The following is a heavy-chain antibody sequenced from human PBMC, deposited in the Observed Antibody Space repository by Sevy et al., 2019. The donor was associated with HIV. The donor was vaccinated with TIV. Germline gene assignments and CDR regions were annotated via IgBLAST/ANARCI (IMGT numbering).Heavy chain of an antibody. CDR3: ARGKSPAYYYGSGSQQRAQVDP. D-gene: IGHD3-10*01. V-gene: IGHV4-34*01. Sequence: SETLSLTCAVYGGSFSGYYWSWIRQPPGKGLEWIGEINHSGSTNYNPSLKSRVTISVETSKNQFSLKLSSVTAADTAVYYCARGKSPAYYYGSGSQQRAQVDPWGQGTLVTVSS. CDR1: GGSFSGYY. CDR2: INHSGST. J-gene: IGHJ5*02.